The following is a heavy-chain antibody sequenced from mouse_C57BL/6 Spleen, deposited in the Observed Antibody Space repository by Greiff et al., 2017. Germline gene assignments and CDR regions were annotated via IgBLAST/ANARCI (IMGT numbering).Heavy chain of an antibody. CDR2: IYPGDGDT. CDR3: AREGDYGYSWFAY. Sequence: QVQLQQSGPELVKPGASVKISCKASGYAFSSSWMNWVKQRPGKGLEWIGRIYPGDGDTNYNGKFKGKATLTADKSSSTAYMQLSSLTSEDSAVYFCAREGDYGYSWFAYWGQGTLVTVSA. J-gene: IGHJ3*01. V-gene: IGHV1-82*01. D-gene: IGHD2-2*01. CDR1: GYAFSSSW.